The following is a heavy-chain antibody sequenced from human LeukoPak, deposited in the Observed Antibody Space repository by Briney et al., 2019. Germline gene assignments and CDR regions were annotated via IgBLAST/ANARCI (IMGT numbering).Heavy chain of an antibody. CDR1: GFTFSSYW. J-gene: IGHJ4*02. Sequence: PGGSLRLSCAASGFTFSSYWMTWVRQAPGKGLEWVANIKQDGTEKLYVDSVKGRFTISRDNAKNSLYLQMNSLRAEDTAVYFCAGGRGWLVDYWGQGTRVTVSS. D-gene: IGHD3-22*01. V-gene: IGHV3-7*01. CDR3: AGGRGWLVDY. CDR2: IKQDGTEK.